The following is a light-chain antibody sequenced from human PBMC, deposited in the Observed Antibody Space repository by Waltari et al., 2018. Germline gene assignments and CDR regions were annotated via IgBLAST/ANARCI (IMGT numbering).Light chain of an antibody. J-gene: IGKJ1*01. CDR1: QSVSRS. CDR2: GAS. V-gene: IGKV3-20*01. CDR3: QHYVRLPAT. Sequence: TVLTQSPGTLSLSPGARATLPCRASQSVSRSLAWDQQKPGQAPKLLIYGASTRATGIPDRFTGSGSGTDFSLTISRLEPEDFAIYFCQHYVRLPATFGQGTKVEIK.